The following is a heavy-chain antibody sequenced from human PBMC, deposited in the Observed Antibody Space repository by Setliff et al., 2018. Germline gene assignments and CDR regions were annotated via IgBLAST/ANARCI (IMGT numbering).Heavy chain of an antibody. D-gene: IGHD5-18*01. V-gene: IGHV3-48*01. J-gene: IGHJ4*02. CDR1: RFTFSSYS. CDR3: ARNTDLRNGFDY. Sequence: GGSLRLSCAASRFTFSSYSMSWVRQAPGKGLEWVSYISGGGSIMYYADSVRGRFTISRDNSKDTLFLQMNSLRTDDTAVFYCARNTDLRNGFDYWGQGTLVTVSS. CDR2: ISGGGSIM.